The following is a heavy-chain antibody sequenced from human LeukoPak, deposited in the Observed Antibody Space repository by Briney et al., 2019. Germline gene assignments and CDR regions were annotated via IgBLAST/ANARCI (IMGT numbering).Heavy chain of an antibody. CDR3: ASYYYDSSGPPDY. V-gene: IGHV3-7*02. Sequence: GGSLRLSCSASAFTFSMYWMTWVRQAPGKGLEWVATIKEDGSDKYYADSVKGRFTISRDNSKNTLYLQMNSLRAEDTAVYYCASYYYDSSGPPDYWGQGTLVTVSS. CDR1: AFTFSMYW. D-gene: IGHD3-22*01. CDR2: IKEDGSDK. J-gene: IGHJ4*02.